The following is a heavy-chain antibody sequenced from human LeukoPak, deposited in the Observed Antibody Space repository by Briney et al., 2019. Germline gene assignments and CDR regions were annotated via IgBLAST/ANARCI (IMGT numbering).Heavy chain of an antibody. Sequence: PSETLSLTCTVSGGSISDYYWTWIRQPPGKGLEWIGYISDSGSPNYNPSLKSRVTMSLDTSKNQFSLKLTSVTAADTAVYYCAQLTTFDYWGQGTLVTVSS. CDR1: GGSISDYY. CDR3: AQLTTFDY. CDR2: ISDSGSP. D-gene: IGHD6-6*01. V-gene: IGHV4-59*01. J-gene: IGHJ4*02.